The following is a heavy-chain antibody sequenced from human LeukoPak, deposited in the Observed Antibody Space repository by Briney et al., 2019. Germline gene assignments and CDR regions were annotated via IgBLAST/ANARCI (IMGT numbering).Heavy chain of an antibody. CDR2: IIPIFGTA. CDR1: GGTFGSYA. D-gene: IGHD3-10*01. Sequence: SVKVSCKASGGTFGSYAISWVRQAPGQGLEWMGRIIPIFGTANYAQKFQGRVTITTDESTSTAYMELSSLRSEDTAVYYCAREGSGESGFDPWGQGTLVTVSS. CDR3: AREGSGESGFDP. V-gene: IGHV1-69*05. J-gene: IGHJ5*02.